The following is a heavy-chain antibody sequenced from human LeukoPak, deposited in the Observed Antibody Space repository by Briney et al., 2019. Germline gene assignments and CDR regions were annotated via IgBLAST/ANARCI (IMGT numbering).Heavy chain of an antibody. J-gene: IGHJ4*02. Sequence: GASVKVSCKASGYTFTSYGISWVRQAPGQGLEWMGWINPNSGGTNYAQKFQGRVTMTRDTSISTAYMELSRLRSDDTAVYYCASESDGFNDYWGQGTLVTVSS. V-gene: IGHV1-2*02. D-gene: IGHD5-24*01. CDR3: ASESDGFNDY. CDR2: INPNSGGT. CDR1: GYTFTSYG.